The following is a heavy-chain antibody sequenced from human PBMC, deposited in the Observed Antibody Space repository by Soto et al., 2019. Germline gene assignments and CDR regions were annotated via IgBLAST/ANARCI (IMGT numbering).Heavy chain of an antibody. CDR2: ISSSSSYI. J-gene: IGHJ4*02. CDR3: ARDGHIVASGGIDY. Sequence: GGSLRLSCAASGFTFSSYSMNWVRQAPGKGLEWFSSISSSSSYIYYADSVKGRFTISRDNAKNSLYLQMNSLRAEDTAVYYCARDGHIVASGGIDYWGQGTLVTVS. CDR1: GFTFSSYS. V-gene: IGHV3-21*01. D-gene: IGHD5-12*01.